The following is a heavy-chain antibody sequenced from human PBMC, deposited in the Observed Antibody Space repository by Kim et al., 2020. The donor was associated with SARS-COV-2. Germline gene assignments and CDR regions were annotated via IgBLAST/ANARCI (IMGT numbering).Heavy chain of an antibody. CDR1: GITFSTCA. CDR3: FRDWGATTIPCNH. Sequence: GGSLRLSCAASGITFSTCAMRWVRQAPGKGLEWVAVIRCDGSNKYYADSVKVGFTITRDNDKKSVYLDMNSQRAEDTAVYFCFRDWGATTIPCNHGGQVT. CDR2: IRCDGSNK. D-gene: IGHD1-26*01. J-gene: IGHJ1*01. V-gene: IGHV3-33*08.